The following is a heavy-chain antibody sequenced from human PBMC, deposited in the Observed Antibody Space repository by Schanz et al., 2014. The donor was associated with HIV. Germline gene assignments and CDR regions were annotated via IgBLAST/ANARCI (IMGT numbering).Heavy chain of an antibody. CDR1: GFTFSNYA. CDR2: ISYDGSNK. Sequence: QVQLVESGGGVVQPGRSLRLSCAVSGFTFSNYAMHWVRQAPGKGLEWVAVISYDGSNKYYADSVKGRFTISRDNSKNTLYLQMNSLRADDTAVYYCARGGIWEWDQPGFDYWGQGTLVTVSS. V-gene: IGHV3-30-3*01. CDR3: ARGGIWEWDQPGFDY. D-gene: IGHD2-15*01. J-gene: IGHJ4*02.